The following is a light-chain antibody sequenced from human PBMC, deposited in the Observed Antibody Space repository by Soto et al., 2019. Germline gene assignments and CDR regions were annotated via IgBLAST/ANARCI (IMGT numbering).Light chain of an antibody. CDR3: QQYTTYPWT. J-gene: IGKJ1*01. V-gene: IGKV1-5*03. Sequence: DIPMTQSPSTLSASVGDRITITCRASQSISVWLAWYQQKPGKAPKLLIYQASSLESGVPSRVSGSGSGTEFTLTISSLQPDDFATYYCQQYTTYPWTFGQGTKVEIK. CDR1: QSISVW. CDR2: QAS.